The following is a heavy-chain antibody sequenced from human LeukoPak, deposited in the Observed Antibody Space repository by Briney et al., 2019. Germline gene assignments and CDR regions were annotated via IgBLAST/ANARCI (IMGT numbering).Heavy chain of an antibody. CDR1: GFTFSSYW. J-gene: IGHJ4*02. Sequence: GGSLRLSCAASGFTFSSYWMHWVRQAPEKGLVWVSRINSDGSSTSYADSVKGRFTISRDNAKNTLYLQMNSLRAEDTAVYYCAREGPYSSGWYGWPSDYWGQGTLVTVSS. D-gene: IGHD6-19*01. CDR2: INSDGSST. CDR3: AREGPYSSGWYGWPSDY. V-gene: IGHV3-74*01.